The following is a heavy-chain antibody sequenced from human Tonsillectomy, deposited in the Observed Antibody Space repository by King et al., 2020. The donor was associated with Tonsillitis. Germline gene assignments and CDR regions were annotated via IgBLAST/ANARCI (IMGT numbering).Heavy chain of an antibody. CDR2: IYYSVST. D-gene: IGHD6-13*01. CDR1: GGSISSYY. J-gene: IGHJ2*01. Sequence: VQLQESGPGLVKSSETLSLTCTVSGGSISSYYWSWIRQPPGKGLEWIAYIYYSVSTDYDPSLKSRVTISIDTSKNQFSLKLSSVTAADTAVYYCARVHSSTYWYFDLWGRGTLVTVSS. V-gene: IGHV4-59*01. CDR3: ARVHSSTYWYFDL.